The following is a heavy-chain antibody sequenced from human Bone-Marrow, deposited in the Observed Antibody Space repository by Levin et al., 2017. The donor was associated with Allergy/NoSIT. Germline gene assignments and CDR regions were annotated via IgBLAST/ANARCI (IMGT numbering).Heavy chain of an antibody. V-gene: IGHV4-34*01. Sequence: SETLSLTCAVYGGSFSGYYWSWIRQPPGKGLEWIGEINHSGSTNYNPSLKSRVTISVDTSKNQFSLKLSSVTAADTAVYYCARAYQWLAYFDYWGQGTLVTVSS. CDR1: GGSFSGYY. J-gene: IGHJ4*02. D-gene: IGHD6-19*01. CDR3: ARAYQWLAYFDY. CDR2: INHSGST.